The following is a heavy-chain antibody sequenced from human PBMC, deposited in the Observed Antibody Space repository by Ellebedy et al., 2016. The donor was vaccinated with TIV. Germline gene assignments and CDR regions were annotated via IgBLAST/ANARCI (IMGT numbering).Heavy chain of an antibody. V-gene: IGHV3-21*01. D-gene: IGHD4-23*01. CDR2: ISSSSSYI. J-gene: IGHJ4*02. CDR1: GFTFSSYS. Sequence: GESLKISXAASGFTFSSYSMNWVRQAPGKGLEWVSSISSSSSYIYYADSVKGRFTISRDNAKNSLYLQMNSLRAEDTAVYYCARENDYGGVDYWGQGTLVTVSS. CDR3: ARENDYGGVDY.